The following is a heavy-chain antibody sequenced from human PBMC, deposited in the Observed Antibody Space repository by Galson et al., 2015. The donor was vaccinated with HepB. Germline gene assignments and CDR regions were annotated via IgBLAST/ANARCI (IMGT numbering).Heavy chain of an antibody. CDR2: INAGNGNT. CDR3: ARDIRDYGDPRSTLGVFDP. V-gene: IGHV1-3*01. CDR1: GYTFTSYA. J-gene: IGHJ5*02. Sequence: SVKVSCKASGYTFTSYAMHWVRQAPGQRLEWMGWINAGNGNTKYSQKSQGRVTITRDTSASTAYMELSSLRSEDTAVYYCARDIRDYGDPRSTLGVFDPWGQGTLVTVSS. D-gene: IGHD4-17*01.